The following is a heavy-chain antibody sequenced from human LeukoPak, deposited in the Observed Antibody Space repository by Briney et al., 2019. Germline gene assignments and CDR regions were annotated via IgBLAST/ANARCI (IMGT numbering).Heavy chain of an antibody. Sequence: GESLKISCKGSGYSFTSYWIGWVRQMPGKGLEWMGIIYPGDSDTRYSPFFQGQVTISADKSISTAYLQWSSLQASDTAMYYCARSALPSWSRPYNWFDPWGQGTLVTVSS. V-gene: IGHV5-51*01. CDR3: ARSALPSWSRPYNWFDP. J-gene: IGHJ5*02. CDR1: GYSFTSYW. D-gene: IGHD6-13*01. CDR2: IYPGDSDT.